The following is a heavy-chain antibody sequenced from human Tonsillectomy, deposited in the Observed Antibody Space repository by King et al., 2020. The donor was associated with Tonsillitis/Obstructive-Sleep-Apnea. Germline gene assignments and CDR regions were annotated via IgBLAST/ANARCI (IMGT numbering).Heavy chain of an antibody. V-gene: IGHV3-48*02. CDR2: ISSSSSTI. Sequence: EVQLVESGGGLVQPGGSLRLSCAASGFTFSSYSMNWVRQAPGKGLEWVSYISSSSSTIYYADSVKGRFTISRDNAKNSLYLQMNSLRDEDTAVYYCARAGQWLAPGGGYYFDYWGQGTLVTVSS. CDR1: GFTFSSYS. CDR3: ARAGQWLAPGGGYYFDY. J-gene: IGHJ4*02. D-gene: IGHD6-19*01.